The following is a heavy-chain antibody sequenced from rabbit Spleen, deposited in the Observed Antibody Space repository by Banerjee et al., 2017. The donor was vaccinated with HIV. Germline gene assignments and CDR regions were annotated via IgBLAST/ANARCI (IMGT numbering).Heavy chain of an antibody. CDR2: IYAGTSGDT. CDR1: GFDFSSYY. J-gene: IGHJ4*01. V-gene: IGHV1S40*01. CDR3: VRGSGWGFGYFKL. Sequence: QSLEESGGDLVKPGTSLTLTCTASGFDFSSYYMCWVRQAPGKGLEWIACIYAGTSGDTYSATWAKGRFTLSKTSSTTVTLQMTSLTAADTAAYFCVRGSGWGFGYFKLWGPGTLVTVS. D-gene: IGHD4-1*01.